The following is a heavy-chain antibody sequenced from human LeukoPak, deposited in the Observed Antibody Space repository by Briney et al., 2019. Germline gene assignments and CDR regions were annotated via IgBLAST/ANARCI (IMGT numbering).Heavy chain of an antibody. CDR3: ARDGGSNYDTLTGYPRGVNWFDP. CDR2: SYYSGST. CDR1: GGSISSYY. D-gene: IGHD3-9*01. Sequence: SETLSLTCSVSGGSISSYYWSWIRQPPGKGLEWIGYSYYSGSTNYNPSLKSRVTISVDTSKNQFSLKLRSVTAADTAVYYCARDGGSNYDTLTGYPRGVNWFDPWGQGTLVTVSS. J-gene: IGHJ5*02. V-gene: IGHV4-59*01.